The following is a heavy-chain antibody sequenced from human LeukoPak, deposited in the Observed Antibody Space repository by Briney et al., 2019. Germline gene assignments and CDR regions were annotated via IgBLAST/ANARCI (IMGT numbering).Heavy chain of an antibody. CDR2: IYPGDSDA. D-gene: IGHD2-2*01. J-gene: IGHJ5*02. V-gene: IGHV5-51*01. CDR3: ATGGASAADWFDP. Sequence: GESLKISCWGSGYSFTKYWIGWVRQMPGKGPEWMGIIYPGDSDATYSPSFQGQVTISADKSISTAYLQWSSLKAADTAMYYCATGGASAADWFDPWGQGTLVTVSS. CDR1: GYSFTKYW.